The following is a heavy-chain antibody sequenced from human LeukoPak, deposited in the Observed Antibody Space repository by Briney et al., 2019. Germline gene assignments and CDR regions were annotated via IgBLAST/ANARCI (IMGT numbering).Heavy chain of an antibody. CDR2: ISGGGDST. D-gene: IGHD6-13*01. CDR3: AKTRPLDSSSWSHGDY. V-gene: IGHV3-23*01. J-gene: IGHJ4*02. CDR1: GFTFSSYA. Sequence: GGSLRLSCAASGFTFSSYAMSWVRQAPGKGLEWVSAISGGGDSTYYGDSVKGRFTVSRDNSKSTLYLQMNSLRAEDTAVYFCAKTRPLDSSSWSHGDYWGQGTLVTVSS.